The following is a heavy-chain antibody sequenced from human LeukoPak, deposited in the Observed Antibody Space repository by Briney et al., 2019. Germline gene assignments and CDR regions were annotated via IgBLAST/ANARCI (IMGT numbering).Heavy chain of an antibody. CDR2: ISAYNGNT. Sequence: ASVKVSCKASGYTFTSYGISWVRQAPGQGLEWMGWISAYNGNTNYAQKLQGRVTMTTDTSTSTAYMELRSLRSDDTAVYYCARLGYSSSWYGTYYYMDVWGKGTTVTVSS. J-gene: IGHJ6*03. D-gene: IGHD6-13*01. CDR1: GYTFTSYG. V-gene: IGHV1-18*01. CDR3: ARLGYSSSWYGTYYYMDV.